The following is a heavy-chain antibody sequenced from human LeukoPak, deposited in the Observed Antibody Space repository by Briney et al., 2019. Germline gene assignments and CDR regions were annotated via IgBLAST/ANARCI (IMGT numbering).Heavy chain of an antibody. Sequence: PSETLSLTCTVSGGSISSSSFYWDWIRQPPGKGLEWIGTIYYRGSTYYDPSLKSRVTMSIDTSKNQFSLKLNSVTAADTAVYYCARSYYYVDYWGQGTLVTVSS. CDR3: ARSYYYVDY. CDR1: GGSISSSSFY. J-gene: IGHJ4*02. D-gene: IGHD3-10*01. CDR2: IYYRGST. V-gene: IGHV4-39*07.